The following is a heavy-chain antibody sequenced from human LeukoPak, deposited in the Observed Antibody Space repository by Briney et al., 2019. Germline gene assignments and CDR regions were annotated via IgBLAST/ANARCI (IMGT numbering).Heavy chain of an antibody. Sequence: GGSLRLSCIGSGFNFGDYAMSWFRQAPEKGLDGVGFITNKAFGGTAEYAASVKGRFTISRDDSRSIAYLQMDNLRVDDTGVYYCTRDEYGGNSNYDYWGQGTLVTVST. J-gene: IGHJ4*02. CDR2: ITNKAFGGTA. D-gene: IGHD4-23*01. CDR1: GFNFGDYA. CDR3: TRDEYGGNSNYDY. V-gene: IGHV3-49*03.